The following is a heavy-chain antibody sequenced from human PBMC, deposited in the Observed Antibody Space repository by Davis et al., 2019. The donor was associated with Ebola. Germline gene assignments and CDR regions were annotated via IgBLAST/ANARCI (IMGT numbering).Heavy chain of an antibody. CDR3: ARDRGVTPFDY. CDR1: GGSFSGYY. J-gene: IGHJ4*02. V-gene: IGHV4-59*01. CDR2: IYYSGST. Sequence: SETLSLTCAVYGGSFSGYYWSWIRQPPGKGLEWIGYIYYSGSTNYNPSLKSRVTISVDTSKNQFSLKLNSVTAADTAVYYCARDRGVTPFDYWGQGTLVTVSS. D-gene: IGHD2-21*02.